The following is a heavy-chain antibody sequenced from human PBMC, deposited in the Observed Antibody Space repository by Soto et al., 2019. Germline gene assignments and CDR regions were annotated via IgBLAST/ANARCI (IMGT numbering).Heavy chain of an antibody. V-gene: IGHV3-21*01. J-gene: IGHJ3*02. D-gene: IGHD6-13*01. Sequence: PGGSLRLSCAASGFTFSSYSMNWVRQAPGKGLEWVSSSSSSSSYIYYADSVKGRFTISRDNAKNTLYLQMNSLRAEDTAVSYCARDRVAAAGVDAFDIWGQGTMVTVSS. CDR3: ARDRVAAAGVDAFDI. CDR1: GFTFSSYS. CDR2: SSSSSSYI.